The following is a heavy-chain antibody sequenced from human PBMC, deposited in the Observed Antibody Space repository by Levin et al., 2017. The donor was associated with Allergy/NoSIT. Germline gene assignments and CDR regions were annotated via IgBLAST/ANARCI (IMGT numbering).Heavy chain of an antibody. D-gene: IGHD6-13*01. CDR2: ISFDGSNK. J-gene: IGHJ6*02. CDR1: GFSFSTFA. Sequence: GGSLRPSCAASGFSFSTFAMNWVRQAPGKGLEWVALISFDGSNKYYGDSVKGRFTISRDNSKNTVYVQINSLRAEHTGVYYCAKDQQPFAHSYGMGVWGPGTTVTVS. V-gene: IGHV3-30*18. CDR3: AKDQQPFAHSYGMGV.